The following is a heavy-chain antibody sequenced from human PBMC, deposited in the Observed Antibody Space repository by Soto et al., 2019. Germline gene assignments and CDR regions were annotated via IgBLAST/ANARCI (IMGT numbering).Heavy chain of an antibody. D-gene: IGHD6-13*01. CDR1: GFTFGDYA. J-gene: IGHJ3*02. Sequence: GGSLRLSCTASGFTFGDYAMSWVRQAPGKGLEWVGFIRSKAYGGTTEYAASVKGRFTISRDDSKSIAYLQMNSLKTEDTAVYYCTSYSSSWYGSDAFDIWGQGTMVTVSS. CDR3: TSYSSSWYGSDAFDI. CDR2: IRSKAYGGTT. V-gene: IGHV3-49*04.